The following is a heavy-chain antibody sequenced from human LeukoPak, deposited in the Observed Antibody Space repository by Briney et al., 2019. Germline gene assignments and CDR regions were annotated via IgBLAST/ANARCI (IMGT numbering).Heavy chain of an antibody. J-gene: IGHJ4*02. V-gene: IGHV3-66*01. CDR1: GFTVSSNY. CDR2: IYSGGST. CDR3: ARDLGSTWNY. Sequence: GGSLRLSCAAPGFTVSSNYMSWVRQAPGKGLEWVSIIYSGGSTYYADSVKGRFTISRDNSKNTLYLQMNGLRAEDTAVYHCARDLGSTWNYWGQGTRVTVSS. D-gene: IGHD6-13*01.